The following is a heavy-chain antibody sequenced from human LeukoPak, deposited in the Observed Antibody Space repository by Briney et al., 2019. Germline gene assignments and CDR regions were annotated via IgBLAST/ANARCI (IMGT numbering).Heavy chain of an antibody. V-gene: IGHV3-30*02. J-gene: IGHJ4*02. D-gene: IGHD4-17*01. Sequence: SGGSLRLSCAASGFTFSDFGMHWVRQAPGKGLEWVAFIRHDGSDKYYADSVRGRFTISRDNSKNTLYLQMNSLRVEDTAIYYCAKVVGYGDWGGKDYWGQGTLVTVSS. CDR2: IRHDGSDK. CDR1: GFTFSDFG. CDR3: AKVVGYGDWGGKDY.